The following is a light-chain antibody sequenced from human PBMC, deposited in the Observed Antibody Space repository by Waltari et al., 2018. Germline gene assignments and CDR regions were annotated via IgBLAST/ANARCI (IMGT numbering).Light chain of an antibody. J-gene: IGKJ4*01. CDR2: KAS. Sequence: DIQMTQSPSSLSASVGDRVTIPCRASQGISSWLVWYQQKPGKAPKVLIYKASSLQSGVPSRFSGSGSGTDFTLTISSLQPEDFATYYCQQYNSVPLTFGGGTKVENK. CDR3: QQYNSVPLT. V-gene: IGKV1-12*01. CDR1: QGISSW.